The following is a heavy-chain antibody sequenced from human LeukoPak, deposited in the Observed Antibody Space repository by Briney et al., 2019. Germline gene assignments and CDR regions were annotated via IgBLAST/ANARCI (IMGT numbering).Heavy chain of an antibody. CDR2: IIPIFGTA. Sequence: GSSVKVSCKASGGTFSSYAISWVRQAPGQGLEWMGGIIPIFGTANYAQKFQGRVTITADKSTSTVYMELSSLRSEDTAVYYCARGTGSYIKRLVAFDIWGQGTMVTVSS. V-gene: IGHV1-69*06. D-gene: IGHD1-26*01. J-gene: IGHJ3*02. CDR3: ARGTGSYIKRLVAFDI. CDR1: GGTFSSYA.